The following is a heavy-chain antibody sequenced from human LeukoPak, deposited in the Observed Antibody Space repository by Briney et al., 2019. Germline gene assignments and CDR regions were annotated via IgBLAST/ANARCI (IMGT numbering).Heavy chain of an antibody. D-gene: IGHD3-10*01. V-gene: IGHV3-15*04. Sequence: GGSLRLSCAASGFTFSSYWMNWVRQAPGEGLDWVGRIASKTDGGATDYAAPVKGRFTISRDDSKNTLSLQMNSLKTEDTAVYYCTTGIRGDWGQGTLVTVSS. J-gene: IGHJ4*02. CDR2: IASKTDGGAT. CDR1: GFTFSSYW. CDR3: TTGIRGD.